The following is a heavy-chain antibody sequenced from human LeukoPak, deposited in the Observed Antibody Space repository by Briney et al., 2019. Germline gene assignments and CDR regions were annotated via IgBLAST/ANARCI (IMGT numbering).Heavy chain of an antibody. V-gene: IGHV7-4-1*02. J-gene: IGHJ2*01. CDR2: INTNTGNP. D-gene: IGHD3-22*01. CDR3: ARDLYYYDSSGYYYWYFDL. Sequence: ASVKVSCKASGYTFTSYSINWVRQAPGQGLEWMGWINTNTGNPTYAPGFTGRFVFSLDTSVSTAYLQISSLKAEDTAVYYCARDLYYYDSSGYYYWYFDLWGRGTLVTVSS. CDR1: GYTFTSYS.